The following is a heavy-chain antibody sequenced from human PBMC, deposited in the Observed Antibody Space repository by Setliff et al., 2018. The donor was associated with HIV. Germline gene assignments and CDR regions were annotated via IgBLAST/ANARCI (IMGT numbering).Heavy chain of an antibody. Sequence: PSETLSLTCAVSGYSISSGYYWGWIRQPPGKGLEWIGSIYHSGSTYYNPSLKSRVTISVDTSKNQFSLKLTSVTAADTAVYYCAREIYGGNSRPFDYWGQGTLVTVSS. CDR1: GYSISSGYY. J-gene: IGHJ4*02. D-gene: IGHD4-17*01. CDR3: AREIYGGNSRPFDY. V-gene: IGHV4-38-2*02. CDR2: IYHSGST.